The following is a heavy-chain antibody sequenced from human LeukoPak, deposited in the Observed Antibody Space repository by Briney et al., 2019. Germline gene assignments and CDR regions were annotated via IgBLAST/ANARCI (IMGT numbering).Heavy chain of an antibody. CDR2: INPNSGGT. Sequence: ASVKVSCKASGYTFTGYYMHWVRQAPGQGLEWMGWINPNSGGTNYAQKFQGRVTMTRDTSISTAYMELSRLRSDDTAVYYCARVVGSHEDAFDIWGQGTMVTVSS. CDR1: GYTFTGYY. J-gene: IGHJ3*02. V-gene: IGHV1-2*02. CDR3: ARVVGSHEDAFDI. D-gene: IGHD3-10*01.